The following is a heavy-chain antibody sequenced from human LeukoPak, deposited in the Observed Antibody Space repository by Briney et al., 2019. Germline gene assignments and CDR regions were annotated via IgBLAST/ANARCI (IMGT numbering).Heavy chain of an antibody. CDR3: ATDYDFWSGYSPDAFDI. V-gene: IGHV3-9*01. D-gene: IGHD3-3*01. J-gene: IGHJ3*02. Sequence: GGSLRLSCAASGFTFDDYGMHWVRQAPGKGLEWVSGISWNSGSIGYADSVKGRFTISRDNAKNSLYLQMNSLRAEDTAVYYCATDYDFWSGYSPDAFDIWGQGTMVTVSS. CDR1: GFTFDDYG. CDR2: ISWNSGSI.